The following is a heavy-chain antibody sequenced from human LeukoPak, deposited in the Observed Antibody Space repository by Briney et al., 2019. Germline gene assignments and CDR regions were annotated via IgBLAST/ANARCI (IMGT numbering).Heavy chain of an antibody. Sequence: SVKVSCKASGGTFSSYAISWVRLAPGQGLEWMGGIIPIFGTANYAQKFQGRVTITADESTSTAYKELSSLRSEDTAVYYCASARRNYDISTGPFDYWGQGTLVTVSS. CDR1: GGTFSSYA. V-gene: IGHV1-69*13. CDR2: IIPIFGTA. J-gene: IGHJ4*02. D-gene: IGHD3-9*01. CDR3: ASARRNYDISTGPFDY.